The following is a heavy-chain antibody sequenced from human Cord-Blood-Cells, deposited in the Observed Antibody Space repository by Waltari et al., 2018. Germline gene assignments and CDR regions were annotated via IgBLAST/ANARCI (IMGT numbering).Heavy chain of an antibody. CDR3: ARPYYDFWSGYYIGAFDI. V-gene: IGHV4-38-2*01. CDR2: IYHSGST. Sequence: QVQLQESGPGLVKPSETLSLTCAVSGYSISSGYYWGWIRQPPGKGLEWIGSIYHSGSTYYNPSLKRRVTISVDTSKNQFSLKLSSVTAADTAVYYCARPYYDFWSGYYIGAFDIWGQGTMVTVSS. J-gene: IGHJ3*02. D-gene: IGHD3-3*01. CDR1: GYSISSGYY.